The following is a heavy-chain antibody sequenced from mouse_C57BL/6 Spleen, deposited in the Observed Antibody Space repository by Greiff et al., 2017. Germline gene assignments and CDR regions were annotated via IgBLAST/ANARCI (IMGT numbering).Heavy chain of an antibody. CDR1: GFTFSSYA. J-gene: IGHJ2*01. CDR3: AREDHSYFDY. V-gene: IGHV5-4*01. CDR2: ISDGGSYT. Sequence: EVHLVESGGGLVKPGGSLKLSCAASGFTFSSYAMSWVRQTPEKRLEWVATISDGGSYTYYPDNVKGRFTISRDNAKNNLYLQMSHLKSEDTAMYYCAREDHSYFDYWGQGTTLTVSS.